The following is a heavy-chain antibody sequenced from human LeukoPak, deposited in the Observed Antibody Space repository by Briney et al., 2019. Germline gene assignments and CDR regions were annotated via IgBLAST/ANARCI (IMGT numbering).Heavy chain of an antibody. Sequence: PGGSLRLSCAASGFPFRSHWMHWVRQVPGKGLVWVSHISTDGTTTNYADSVKGRFTNSRDNAKDTLYLQLNSLRAEDTAIYYCARSLGYSSGGWGQGTLVTVSS. J-gene: IGHJ4*02. D-gene: IGHD2-15*01. CDR1: GFPFRSHW. V-gene: IGHV3-74*01. CDR2: ISTDGTTT. CDR3: ARSLGYSSGG.